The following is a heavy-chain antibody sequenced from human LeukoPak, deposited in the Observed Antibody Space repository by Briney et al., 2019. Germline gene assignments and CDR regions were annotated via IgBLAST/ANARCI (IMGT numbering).Heavy chain of an antibody. CDR2: ISAYNGNT. CDR1: GYTFTSYG. V-gene: IGHV1-18*01. D-gene: IGHD6-19*01. Sequence: GASVKVSCKASGYTFTSYGIRWVRQAPGQGLEWMGLISAYNGNTNYAQKLQGRVTMATDTSTSTAYMELRSMRSDDTAVYYCARENHTYPYSSGWYVSYYYYMDVWGKGTTVTVSS. J-gene: IGHJ6*03. CDR3: ARENHTYPYSSGWYVSYYYYMDV.